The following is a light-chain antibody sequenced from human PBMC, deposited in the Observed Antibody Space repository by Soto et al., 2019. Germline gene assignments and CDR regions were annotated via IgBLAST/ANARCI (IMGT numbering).Light chain of an antibody. CDR2: GAS. CDR3: QQYATSQRT. CDR1: QSVNNNY. J-gene: IGKJ1*01. Sequence: ENLLTPSPGTLSLSPGEEATLSCSSSQSVNNNYLAWYQQIPGQPPRLLIYGASSRATGIPDRFSGRGSGTDFTLTIARLEPEDFSVYYCQQYATSQRTFGQGTKV. V-gene: IGKV3-20*01.